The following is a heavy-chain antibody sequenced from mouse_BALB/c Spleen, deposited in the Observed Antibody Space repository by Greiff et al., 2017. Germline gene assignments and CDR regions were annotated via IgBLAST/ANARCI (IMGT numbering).Heavy chain of an antibody. J-gene: IGHJ1*01. CDR3: AREGYGNFRYFDV. V-gene: IGHV2-9*02. CDR1: GFSLTSYG. CDR2: IWAGGST. D-gene: IGHD2-10*02. Sequence: VKLMESGPGLVAPSQSLSITCTVSGFSLTSYGVHWVRQPPGKGLEWLGVIWAGGSTNYNSALMSRLSISKDNSKSQVFLKMNSLQTDDTAMYYCAREGYGNFRYFDVWGAGTTVTVSS.